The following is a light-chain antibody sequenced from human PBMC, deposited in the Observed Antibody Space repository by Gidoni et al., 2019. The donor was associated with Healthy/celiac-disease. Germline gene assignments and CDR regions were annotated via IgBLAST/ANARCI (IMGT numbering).Light chain of an antibody. Sequence: DIQMTQSPSSLSASVGDRVTITCQARQDISNYLNWYQLPSRFSGSGSGTDFTFTISSLQPEDIATYYCQQYDNLPLTFGGGTKVEIK. CDR3: QQYDNLPLT. J-gene: IGKJ4*01. V-gene: IGKV1-33*01. CDR1: QDISNY.